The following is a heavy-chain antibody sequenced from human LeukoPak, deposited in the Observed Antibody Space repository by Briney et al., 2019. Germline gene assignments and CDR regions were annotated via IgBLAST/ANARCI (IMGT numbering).Heavy chain of an antibody. D-gene: IGHD4-11*01. CDR1: GFTFSSYA. CDR3: ARVPLQAGGYFDF. J-gene: IGHJ4*02. Sequence: GGSLRLSCAASGFTFSSYAMHWVRQAPGKGLEYVSAITSNGGSTYYANSVKGRFTISRDNSKNTLYLQMGSLTAEDMAVYYCARVPLQAGGYFDFWGQGTLVTVSS. V-gene: IGHV3-64*01. CDR2: ITSNGGST.